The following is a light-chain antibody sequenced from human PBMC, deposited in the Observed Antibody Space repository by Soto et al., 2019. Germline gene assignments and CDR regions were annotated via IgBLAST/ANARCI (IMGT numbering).Light chain of an antibody. J-gene: IGKJ5*01. CDR3: QQHGTSPIT. Sequence: EIVMTQSPATLSVSPGERVTLACRASQSVSSNLAWYQQKPGQGPRLLIYGASTRATGIPDRFSGSGSGTDFTLTISRLEPEDFAVYYCQQHGTSPITFGQGTRLEIK. CDR1: QSVSSN. V-gene: IGKV3-20*01. CDR2: GAS.